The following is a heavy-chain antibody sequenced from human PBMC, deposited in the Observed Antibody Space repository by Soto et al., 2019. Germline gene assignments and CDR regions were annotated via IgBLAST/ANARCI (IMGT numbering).Heavy chain of an antibody. CDR1: GGSFSGYY. J-gene: IGHJ3*02. CDR3: ASLTTVTKGAFDI. Sequence: SETLSLTCAVYGGSFSGYYWSWIRQPPGKGLEWIGEINHSGSTNYNPSLKSRVTISVDTSKNQFSLKLSSVTAADTAVYYCASLTTVTKGAFDIWGQGTMVTVSS. D-gene: IGHD4-17*01. V-gene: IGHV4-34*01. CDR2: INHSGST.